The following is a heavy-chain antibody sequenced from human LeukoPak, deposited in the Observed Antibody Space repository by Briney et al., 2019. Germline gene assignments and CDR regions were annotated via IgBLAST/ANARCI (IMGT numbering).Heavy chain of an antibody. D-gene: IGHD1-1*01. CDR3: ARVGTTGATAEK. V-gene: IGHV1-46*01. CDR2: INPRGGST. Sequence: GASVNVSCKSSVYILTTYFMHWLRQAPRQRPEWMGIINPRGGSTEYAQKFQDGVTTTTDTSTSTAHLELKSLTSADTAAYFCARVGTTGATAEKWGQGTLGTVS. CDR1: VYILTTYF. J-gene: IGHJ4*02.